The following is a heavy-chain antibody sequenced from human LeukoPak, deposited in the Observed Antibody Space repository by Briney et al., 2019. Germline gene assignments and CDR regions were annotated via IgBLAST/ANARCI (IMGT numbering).Heavy chain of an antibody. CDR3: ARVSVVVTAGGEVDDY. D-gene: IGHD2-21*02. Sequence: SVKVSCKASGGTFSSYAISWVRQAPGQGLEWMGRIIPILGIANYAQQFQGRVTITADKSTSTAYMELSSLRSEDTAVYYCARVSVVVTAGGEVDDYWGQGTLVTVSS. CDR1: GGTFSSYA. CDR2: IIPILGIA. V-gene: IGHV1-69*04. J-gene: IGHJ4*02.